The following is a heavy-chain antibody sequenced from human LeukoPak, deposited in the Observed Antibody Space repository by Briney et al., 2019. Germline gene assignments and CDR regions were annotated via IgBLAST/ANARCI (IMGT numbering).Heavy chain of an antibody. CDR1: GFTFSNAW. Sequence: AGGSLRLSCAASGFTFSNAWMNWVRQAPGKGLDWVGRIKSKTDGATADYAAPVKGRFTISRDDSKNTLYLQMNSLKTEDTAVYYCATGPDYGDYFDCWGQGSLVTVSS. V-gene: IGHV3-15*01. J-gene: IGHJ4*02. D-gene: IGHD4-17*01. CDR3: ATGPDYGDYFDC. CDR2: IKSKTDGATA.